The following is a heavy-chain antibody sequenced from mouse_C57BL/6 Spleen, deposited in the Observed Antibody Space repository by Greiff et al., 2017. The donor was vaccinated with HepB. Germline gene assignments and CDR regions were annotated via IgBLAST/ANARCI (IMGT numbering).Heavy chain of an antibody. CDR1: GYSFTSYY. V-gene: IGHV1-66*01. Sequence: QVQLKESGPELVKPGASVKISCKASGYSFTSYYIHWVKQRPGQGLEWIGWIYPGSGNTKYNEKFKGKATLTADTSSSTAYMQLSSLTSEDSAVYYCARPHYYGSSYPWYFDVWGTGTTVTVSS. D-gene: IGHD1-1*01. CDR2: IYPGSGNT. J-gene: IGHJ1*03. CDR3: ARPHYYGSSYPWYFDV.